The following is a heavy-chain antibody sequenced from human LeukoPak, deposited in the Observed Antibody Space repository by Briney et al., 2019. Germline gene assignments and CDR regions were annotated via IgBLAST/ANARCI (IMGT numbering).Heavy chain of an antibody. Sequence: PSETLSLTCTVSGGSINSNYWSWVRQPAGKGLEWIGRIYSTGSTNYNPSLKSRVTMSVDTSKNQFSLKLSSLTAADTAVYYCVRDSSGWSGSFDYWGQGTLVTVSS. CDR1: GGSINSNY. CDR2: IYSTGST. V-gene: IGHV4-4*07. J-gene: IGHJ4*02. D-gene: IGHD6-19*01. CDR3: VRDSSGWSGSFDY.